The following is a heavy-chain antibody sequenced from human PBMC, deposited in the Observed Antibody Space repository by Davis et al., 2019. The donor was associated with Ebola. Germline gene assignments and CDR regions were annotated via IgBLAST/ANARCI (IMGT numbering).Heavy chain of an antibody. CDR2: IHYSGTT. Sequence: PSETLSLTCTASGGSVSSGSFYWGWIRQPPGKGLEWIGSIHYSGTTYYNPSLKSRVTISVDTSKNQFSLKLTSVTAADTAVYYCARNNYGDYNPYWYFDLWGRGTLVTVSS. CDR3: ARNNYGDYNPYWYFDL. V-gene: IGHV4-39*01. D-gene: IGHD4-17*01. CDR1: GGSVSSGSFY. J-gene: IGHJ2*01.